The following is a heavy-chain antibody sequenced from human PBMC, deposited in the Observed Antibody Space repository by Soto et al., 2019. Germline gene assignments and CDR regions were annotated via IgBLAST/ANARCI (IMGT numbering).Heavy chain of an antibody. V-gene: IGHV3-23*01. D-gene: IGHD2-21*02. CDR1: GFTFSSYA. CDR2: ISGSGGST. J-gene: IGHJ4*02. Sequence: EVQLLESGGGLVQPGGSLRLSCAASGFTFSSYAMSWVRQAPGKGLEWVSAISGSGGSTYYADSVKGRFTISRDNSKNTLYLQMNSLRAEDTAVYYCAIQTGGDRIPPTSFDYWGQGTLVTVSS. CDR3: AIQTGGDRIPPTSFDY.